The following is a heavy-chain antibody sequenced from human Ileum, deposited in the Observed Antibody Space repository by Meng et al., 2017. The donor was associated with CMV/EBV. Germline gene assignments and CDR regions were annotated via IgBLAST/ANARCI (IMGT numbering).Heavy chain of an antibody. CDR2: IRYDGSNK. J-gene: IGHJ6*02. CDR3: AKEQKTFYSSGWGSRVSWSYYYGMDV. Sequence: GESLKISCAASGFTFSSYGMHWVRQAPGKGLEWVAFIRYDGSNKYYADSVKGRFTISRDNSKNTLYLQMNSLRAEDTAVYYCAKEQKTFYSSGWGSRVSWSYYYGMDVWGQGTTVTVSS. D-gene: IGHD6-19*01. V-gene: IGHV3-30*02. CDR1: GFTFSSYG.